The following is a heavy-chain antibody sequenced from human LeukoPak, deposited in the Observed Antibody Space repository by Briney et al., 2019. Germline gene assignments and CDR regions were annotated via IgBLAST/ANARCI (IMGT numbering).Heavy chain of an antibody. Sequence: PSETLSLTCAVSGGSISSSNWWSWVRQPPGKGLEWIGEIYHSGSTNYNPSLKSRVTISVDTSKNQFSLKLSSVTAADTAVYYCARATTRTYYDFWSGYYTTPNDAFDIWGQGTMVTVSS. CDR3: ARATTRTYYDFWSGYYTTPNDAFDI. D-gene: IGHD3-3*01. CDR1: GGSISSSNW. V-gene: IGHV4-4*02. J-gene: IGHJ3*02. CDR2: IYHSGST.